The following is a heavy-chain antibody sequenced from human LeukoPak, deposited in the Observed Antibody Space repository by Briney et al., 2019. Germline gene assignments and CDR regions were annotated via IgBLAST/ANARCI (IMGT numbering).Heavy chain of an antibody. D-gene: IGHD7-27*01. Sequence: SETLSLTCTVSGDSISSYYWSWIRQPPGKGLEWIGCIYYSGTTSYNPSLKSRVTISLDTSKNQFSLKLSSVTAADTAVYYCARGANWGSPDYWGQGTLVTVSS. CDR1: GDSISSYY. CDR2: IYYSGTT. V-gene: IGHV4-59*01. CDR3: ARGANWGSPDY. J-gene: IGHJ4*02.